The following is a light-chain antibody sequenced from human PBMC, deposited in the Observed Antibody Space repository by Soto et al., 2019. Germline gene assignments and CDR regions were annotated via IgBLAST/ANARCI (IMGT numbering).Light chain of an antibody. CDR2: AAS. CDR1: QGISNL. J-gene: IGKJ2*01. Sequence: DIQMTQSPSSLSASVGDRVTITCRASQGISNLLGWFQNKPGKAPKRLIYAASSLQGGVPSRFSGSGSGTEFTLTITGLQPEDFADYYCLQHNTYPYTFGQGTKLEIK. V-gene: IGKV1-17*01. CDR3: LQHNTYPYT.